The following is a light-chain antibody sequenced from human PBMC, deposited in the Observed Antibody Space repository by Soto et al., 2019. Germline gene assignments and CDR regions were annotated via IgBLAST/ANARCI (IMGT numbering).Light chain of an antibody. Sequence: QAVVTQPASVSGSPGQSITIFCTGTSSDVGGYNFVSWYQQHPGKAPKLMIYEVSNRPSGVSYRFSGSKSGNTASLTISGLQAEDEADYYCSSYTNTSPYVFGTGTKVTVL. J-gene: IGLJ1*01. CDR3: SSYTNTSPYV. CDR1: SSDVGGYNF. V-gene: IGLV2-14*01. CDR2: EVS.